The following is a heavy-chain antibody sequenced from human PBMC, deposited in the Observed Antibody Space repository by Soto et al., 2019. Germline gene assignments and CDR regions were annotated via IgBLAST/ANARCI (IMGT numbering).Heavy chain of an antibody. CDR2: IILFFGTA. Sequence: SVKVSCKASGGTFSTFGISWVRQAPGQGLEWMGGIILFFGTARYSQKFEDRITITADESTNTVYMDLRSLTSEDTAIYYCAKSAPMDAGDKYYYDFWGQGALVT. J-gene: IGHJ4*02. CDR3: AKSAPMDAGDKYYYDF. CDR1: GGTFSTFG. D-gene: IGHD4-17*01. V-gene: IGHV1-69*13.